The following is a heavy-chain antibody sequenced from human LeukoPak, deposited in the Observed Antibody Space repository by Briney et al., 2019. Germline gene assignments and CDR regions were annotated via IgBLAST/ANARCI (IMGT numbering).Heavy chain of an antibody. Sequence: ASVKVSCEASGYTFTSYAMHWVRQAPGQRLEWMGWLNAGNGNTKYSQKFQGRVTITRDTSASTAYMELSSLRSEDTAVYYCARVGGYSGYDPDYFDYWGQVTLVTVSS. CDR2: LNAGNGNT. CDR3: ARVGGYSGYDPDYFDY. CDR1: GYTFTSYA. V-gene: IGHV1-3*01. D-gene: IGHD5-12*01. J-gene: IGHJ4*02.